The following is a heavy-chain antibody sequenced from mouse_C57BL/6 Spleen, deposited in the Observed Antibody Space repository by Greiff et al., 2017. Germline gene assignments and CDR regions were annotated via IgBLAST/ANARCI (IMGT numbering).Heavy chain of an antibody. CDR3: ARKYGYPYAMDY. Sequence: EVKVVESGGGLVKPGGSLKLSCAASGFTFSDYGMHWVRQAPEKGLEWVAYISSGSSTIYYADTVKGRFTISRDNAKNTLFLQMTSLRSEDTAMXYCARKYGYPYAMDYWGQGTSVTVSS. CDR2: ISSGSSTI. J-gene: IGHJ4*01. D-gene: IGHD2-2*01. CDR1: GFTFSDYG. V-gene: IGHV5-17*01.